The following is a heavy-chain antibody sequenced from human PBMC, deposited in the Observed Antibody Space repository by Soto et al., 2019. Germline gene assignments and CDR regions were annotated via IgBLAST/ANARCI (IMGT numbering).Heavy chain of an antibody. D-gene: IGHD3-10*01. J-gene: IGHJ3*02. CDR3: ARIPWFGELLGGAFDI. Sequence: SQTLSLTCAISGGSVSSNSAAWNWIRQSPSRGLEWLGRTYYRSKWYNDYAVSVKSRITINPETPKNQFSLQLNSVAPEETAVYYCARIPWFGELLGGAFDIWGQGTMVTVSS. CDR1: GGSVSSNSAA. CDR2: TYYRSKWYN. V-gene: IGHV6-1*01.